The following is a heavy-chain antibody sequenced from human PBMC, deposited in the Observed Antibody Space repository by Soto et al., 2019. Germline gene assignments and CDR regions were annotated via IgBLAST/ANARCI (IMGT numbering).Heavy chain of an antibody. CDR3: AKDRGWVKSYYYYYYGMDV. D-gene: IGHD1-26*01. J-gene: IGHJ6*02. CDR1: GFRFSSYG. V-gene: IGHV3-30*18. Sequence: GGSLRLSCVASGFRFSSYGMHWVRQAPGKGLEWVAVISYDGSAEYSADSVKGRFTISRDNSKNTVYLQMNSLRAEDSAVYYCAKDRGWVKSYYYYYYGMDVWGQGTTVTVSS. CDR2: ISYDGSAE.